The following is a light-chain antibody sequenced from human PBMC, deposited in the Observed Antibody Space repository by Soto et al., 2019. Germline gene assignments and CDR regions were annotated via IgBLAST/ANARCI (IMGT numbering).Light chain of an antibody. Sequence: DIQMTQSPSSLSAFIGDRVTITCRASQDISNYLAWFQQKPGKAPKSLIYAASNLQSGVPSRFSGSGSGTDFSLTISSLQPEDFATYYCQQYNTYPWTFGQGTKVEIE. CDR1: QDISNY. CDR3: QQYNTYPWT. J-gene: IGKJ1*01. V-gene: IGKV1-16*01. CDR2: AAS.